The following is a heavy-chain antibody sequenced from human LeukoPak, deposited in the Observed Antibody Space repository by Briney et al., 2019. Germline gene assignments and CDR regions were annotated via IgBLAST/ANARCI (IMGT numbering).Heavy chain of an antibody. J-gene: IGHJ4*02. V-gene: IGHV3-33*06. D-gene: IGHD6-13*01. Sequence: GGSLRLSCAASGFTFSSYGMHWVRQAPGKGLEWVAVIWYDGSNKYYADSVKGRFTISRDNSKNTLYLQMNSLRAEDTAVYYCANDGEPGIAAAGNNDYWGQGTLVTVSS. CDR1: GFTFSSYG. CDR2: IWYDGSNK. CDR3: ANDGEPGIAAAGNNDY.